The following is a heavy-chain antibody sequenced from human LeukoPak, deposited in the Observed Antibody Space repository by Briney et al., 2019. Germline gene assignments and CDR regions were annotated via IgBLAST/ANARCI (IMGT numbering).Heavy chain of an antibody. CDR1: GFTFSSYW. J-gene: IGHJ5*02. D-gene: IGHD2-2*01. CDR3: AHAPGSTSAPADDSGA. CDR2: IKQDGSER. Sequence: GGSLRLSCAASGFTFSSYWMGWVRQAPGKGLEWVANIKQDGSERYYVDSVKGRFTISRDNAKNSLYLQMNSLRTEDTAVYYCAHAPGSTSAPADDSGAWGQGTLVTVSS. V-gene: IGHV3-7*01.